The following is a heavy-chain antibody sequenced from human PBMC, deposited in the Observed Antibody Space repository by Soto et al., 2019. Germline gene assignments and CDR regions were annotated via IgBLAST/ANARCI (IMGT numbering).Heavy chain of an antibody. V-gene: IGHV4-39*01. CDR3: ATDIYCSGGSCPCDI. CDR2: MYYSGST. J-gene: IGHJ3*02. Sequence: QLQLQESGPGLVKPSETLSLTCTVSGGSISSSGYYWGWIRQPPGKGLEWIGSMYYSGSTYYNPSLKRRVTISGDTSKNQFSLKLRSVTAADTAVYYGATDIYCSGGSCPCDIWGQGTMVTVSS. D-gene: IGHD2-15*01. CDR1: GGSISSSGYY.